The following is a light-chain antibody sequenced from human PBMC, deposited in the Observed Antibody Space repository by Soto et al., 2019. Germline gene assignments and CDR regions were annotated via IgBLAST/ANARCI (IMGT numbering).Light chain of an antibody. V-gene: IGKV1-5*03. CDR3: QQSYSTPIT. CDR2: KAS. Sequence: DIQMTQSPSSLSASLGDRVAVTCQASQSVSNWLAWYQQKPGKAPKLLIYKASTLKSGVPSRFSGSGSGTEFTLTISSLQPDDFATYYCQQSYSTPITFGQGTRLEIK. CDR1: QSVSNW. J-gene: IGKJ5*01.